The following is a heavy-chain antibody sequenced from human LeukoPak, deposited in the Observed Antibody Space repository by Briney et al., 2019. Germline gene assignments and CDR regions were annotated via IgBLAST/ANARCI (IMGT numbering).Heavy chain of an antibody. CDR2: IIPMFGTV. CDR1: GGTFSSYA. CDR3: VRDRDVDIVATTLTLDY. V-gene: IGHV1-69*06. Sequence: SVKVSCKASGGTFSSYAISWVRQAPGQGLEWMGRIIPMFGTVKYAQKFQGRVTITADTSTSTAYMELSSLRSEDTAVYYCVRDRDVDIVATTLTLDYWGQGTLVTVSS. J-gene: IGHJ4*02. D-gene: IGHD5-12*01.